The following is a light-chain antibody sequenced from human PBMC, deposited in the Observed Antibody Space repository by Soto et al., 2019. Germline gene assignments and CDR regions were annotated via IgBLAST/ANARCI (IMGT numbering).Light chain of an antibody. CDR2: SVN. CDR1: SNDVGGHNY. V-gene: IGLV2-11*01. J-gene: IGLJ1*01. Sequence: QSALTQPRSVSGSPGQSVTISCTGTSNDVGGHNYVSWYQQRPGKAPKLMITSVNKRPSGVPDRFSGSKSGNTASLTISGLQADDEADYYCSSYAGSYSDVFGTGTKLTVL. CDR3: SSYAGSYSDV.